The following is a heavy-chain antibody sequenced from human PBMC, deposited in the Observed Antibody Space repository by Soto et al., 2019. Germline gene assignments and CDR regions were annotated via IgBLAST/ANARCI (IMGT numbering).Heavy chain of an antibody. J-gene: IGHJ2*01. CDR1: GYTFTSYG. V-gene: IGHV1-18*01. D-gene: IGHD6-19*01. CDR2: ISAYNGNT. CDR3: ARDRVSRCWYGGHFDL. Sequence: QVQLVQSGAEVKKPGASVKVSCKASGYTFTSYGISWVRQAPGQGLEWMGWISAYNGNTNYAQKLQGRVTMTTDTSTSTAYMELRSRRSDDTAVYYFARDRVSRCWYGGHFDLWGRGTLVNVSS.